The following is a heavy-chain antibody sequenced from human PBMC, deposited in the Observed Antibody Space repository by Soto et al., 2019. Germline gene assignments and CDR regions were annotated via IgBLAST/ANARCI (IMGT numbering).Heavy chain of an antibody. CDR2: VSGSGGST. D-gene: IGHD3-3*01. CDR3: AKWIFGVVYYYYGMDV. CDR1: GFTFSSYA. V-gene: IGHV3-23*01. J-gene: IGHJ6*02. Sequence: LRLSCAASGFTFSSYAMSWVRQALGKGLEWVSAVSGSGGSTYYADSVKGRFTISRDNSKNTLYLQMNSLRAEDTAVYYCAKWIFGVVYYYYGMDVWGQGTTVTVSS.